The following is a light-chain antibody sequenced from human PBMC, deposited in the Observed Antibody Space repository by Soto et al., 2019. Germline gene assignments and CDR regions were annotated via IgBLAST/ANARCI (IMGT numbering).Light chain of an antibody. V-gene: IGKV3-15*01. CDR3: QQYNNGWT. J-gene: IGKJ1*01. CDR1: QSVSSN. Sequence: EIVITQSPATLSVSPGERATLSCRARQSVSSNLAWYQQKPGQAPRLLIYGASTRATGIPARFSGSGSGTEFTLTISSLQSEDFAVYYCQQYNNGWTFGQGTKVEIK. CDR2: GAS.